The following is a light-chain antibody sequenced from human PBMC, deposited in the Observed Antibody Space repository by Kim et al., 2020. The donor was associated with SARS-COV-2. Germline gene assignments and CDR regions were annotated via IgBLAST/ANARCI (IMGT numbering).Light chain of an antibody. CDR3: NSRDSRGNHLV. J-gene: IGLJ2*01. V-gene: IGLV3-19*01. CDR2: GKN. Sequence: SSELTQDPAVSVALGQTVRITCQGDSLRSYYASWYQQKPGQAPVLVIYGKNNRPSGIPDRFSVSSSGNTASLTITGAQAEDEADYYCNSRDSRGNHLVFG. CDR1: SLRSYY.